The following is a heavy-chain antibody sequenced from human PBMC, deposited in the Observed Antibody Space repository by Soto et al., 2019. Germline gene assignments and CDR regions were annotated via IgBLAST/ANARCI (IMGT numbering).Heavy chain of an antibody. Sequence: SETLSLTCTVSGGSISSYYWSWIRQPPGKGLEWIGYIYYSGSTNYNPSLKSRGTISVDPSKNQFCLKLRSVTAADTAVYYCARDGEDGPVNWFEPWDQGTLVTVSS. CDR2: IYYSGST. D-gene: IGHD7-27*01. J-gene: IGHJ5*02. CDR1: GGSISSYY. CDR3: ARDGEDGPVNWFEP. V-gene: IGHV4-59*01.